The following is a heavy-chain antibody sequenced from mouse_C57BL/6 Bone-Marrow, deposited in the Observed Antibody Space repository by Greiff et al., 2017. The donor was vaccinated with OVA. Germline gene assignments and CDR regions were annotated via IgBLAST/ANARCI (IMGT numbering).Heavy chain of an antibody. CDR3: ARWGLWLRRGDYALDY. J-gene: IGHJ4*01. CDR2: IYPRSGNT. Sequence: QVQLQQSGAELARPGASVKLSCKASGYTFTSYGISWVKQRTGQGLEWIGEIYPRSGNTYYNEKFKGKATLTADKSSSTACMELRSLTSEDSAVYFCARWGLWLRRGDYALDYWGQGTSVTVSS. CDR1: GYTFTSYG. V-gene: IGHV1-81*01. D-gene: IGHD2-2*01.